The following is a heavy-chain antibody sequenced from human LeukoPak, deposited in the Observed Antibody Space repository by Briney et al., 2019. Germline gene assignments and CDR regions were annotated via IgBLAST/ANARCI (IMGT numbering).Heavy chain of an antibody. CDR3: ATYSGYGFWY. D-gene: IGHD5-12*01. J-gene: IGHJ4*02. CDR1: GFTFSSYS. V-gene: IGHV3-23*01. Sequence: PGGSLRLSCAASGFTFSSYSMNWARQAPGKGLEWVSAISGSGGSTYYADSVKGRFTISRDNSKNTLYLQMNSLRAEDTAVYYCATYSGYGFWYWGQGTLVTVSS. CDR2: ISGSGGST.